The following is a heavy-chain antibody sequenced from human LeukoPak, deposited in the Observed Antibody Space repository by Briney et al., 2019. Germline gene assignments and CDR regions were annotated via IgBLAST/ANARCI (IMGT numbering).Heavy chain of an antibody. J-gene: IGHJ4*02. CDR1: GYTFTSYA. CDR3: ARGKYSSSSFFSKYYFDY. Sequence: VASVKVSCKASGYTFTSYAISWVRQAPGQGLEWMGGIIPIFGTANYAQKFQGRVTITADESTSTAYMELSSLRSEDTAVYYCARGKYSSSSFFSKYYFDYWGQGTLVTVSS. D-gene: IGHD6-6*01. CDR2: IIPIFGTA. V-gene: IGHV1-69*13.